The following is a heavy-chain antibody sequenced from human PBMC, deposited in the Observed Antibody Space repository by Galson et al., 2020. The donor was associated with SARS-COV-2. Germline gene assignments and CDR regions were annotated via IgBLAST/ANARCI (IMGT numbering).Heavy chain of an antibody. CDR2: IYYTGHT. CDR1: GDSIRSYS. J-gene: IGHJ4*02. D-gene: IGHD3-3*01. V-gene: IGHV4-59*13. CDR3: AKSRSTSYYDGDFDS. Sequence: ETSETLSLTCSVSGDSIRSYSWSWIRQRPQKGLEWVGYIYYTGHTSYNPSLKSRVTISVDTSKNQVSLKVTSVTAADTAVYYCAKSRSTSYYDGDFDSWGQGTLATVSS.